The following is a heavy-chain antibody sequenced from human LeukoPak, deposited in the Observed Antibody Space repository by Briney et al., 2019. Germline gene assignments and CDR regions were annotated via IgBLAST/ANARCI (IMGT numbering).Heavy chain of an antibody. J-gene: IGHJ3*02. CDR1: GVSISSGGYY. V-gene: IGHV4-31*03. CDR2: IYYSGST. D-gene: IGHD6-19*01. Sequence: SQTLSLTCTVSGVSISSGGYYWSWLRQHPGKGLEWIGYIYYSGSTYYNPSLKSRVTISVDTSKNQFSLKLSSVTAADTAVYYCARDRGSGWPNDAFDIWGQGTMVTVSS. CDR3: ARDRGSGWPNDAFDI.